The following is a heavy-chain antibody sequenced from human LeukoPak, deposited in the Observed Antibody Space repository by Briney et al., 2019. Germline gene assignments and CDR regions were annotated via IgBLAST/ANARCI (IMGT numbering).Heavy chain of an antibody. J-gene: IGHJ4*02. CDR1: GGSISSYY. Sequence: PSETLSLTCTVSGGSISSYYWSWIRQPPGKGLEWIGYIYYSGSTNYNPSLKSRVTISVDTSKNQFSLKLSSVTAADTAVYYCARDSAAGTTAFDYWGQGTLVTVSS. CDR3: ARDSAAGTTAFDY. D-gene: IGHD6-13*01. CDR2: IYYSGST. V-gene: IGHV4-59*12.